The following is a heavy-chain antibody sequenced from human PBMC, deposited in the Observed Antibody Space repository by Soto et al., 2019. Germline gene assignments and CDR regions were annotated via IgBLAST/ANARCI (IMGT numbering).Heavy chain of an antibody. Sequence: RPSVKVSCKASGYTFTSYYIHWVRQAPGQGLEWMGIINPSGGSTTYAQKFQGRVTMTRDTSTSTVYMELSSLRSEDTAVYYCAREDYDFWSGSEVGKAFDSWAQGTLVTVSS. V-gene: IGHV1-46*01. CDR2: INPSGGST. J-gene: IGHJ5*01. D-gene: IGHD3-3*01. CDR3: AREDYDFWSGSEVGKAFDS. CDR1: GYTFTSYY.